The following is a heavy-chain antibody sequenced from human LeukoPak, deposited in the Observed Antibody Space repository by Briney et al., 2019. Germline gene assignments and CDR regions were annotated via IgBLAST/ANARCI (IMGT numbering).Heavy chain of an antibody. CDR1: GFTFNDYA. V-gene: IGHV3-9*01. J-gene: IGHJ4*02. Sequence: GGSLRLSCAASGFTFNDYAMHWVRQAPGKGLKWVSGITWNSGSIDYADSVKGRFTISRDNAKNSLYLQMSSLRAEDTALYYCAKCSDSDWGSSGAFDYWGQGTLVTVSS. D-gene: IGHD7-27*01. CDR2: ITWNSGSI. CDR3: AKCSDSDWGSSGAFDY.